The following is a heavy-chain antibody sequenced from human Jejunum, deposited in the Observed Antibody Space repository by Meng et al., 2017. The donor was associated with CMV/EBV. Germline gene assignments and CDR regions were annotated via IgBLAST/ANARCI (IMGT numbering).Heavy chain of an antibody. Sequence: KASGGTFSSSAINWVRQAPGQGLEWMGGIIPIFHTANYAQKFQGRVTITTDESTSTIYMELSSLRSEDTAVYYCASIVGSGRFDPWGQGTLVTVSS. CDR2: IIPIFHTA. CDR3: ASIVGSGRFDP. D-gene: IGHD1-26*01. V-gene: IGHV1-69*05. J-gene: IGHJ5*02. CDR1: GGTFSSSA.